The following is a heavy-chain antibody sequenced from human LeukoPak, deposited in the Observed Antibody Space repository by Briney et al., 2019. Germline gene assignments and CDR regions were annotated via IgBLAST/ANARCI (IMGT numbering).Heavy chain of an antibody. J-gene: IGHJ1*01. CDR1: GFTFSSYG. V-gene: IGHV3-30*18. D-gene: IGHD3-10*01. CDR3: AKDRGLRRGSPLRYSQN. CDR2: ISYDGSNK. Sequence: PGGSLRLSCAASGFTFSSYGMHWVRQAPGKGLEWVAVISYDGSNKYYADSVKGRFTISRDNSKNTLYLQMNSLRAEDTAVYYCAKDRGLRRGSPLRYSQNWGRGPRVTVSS.